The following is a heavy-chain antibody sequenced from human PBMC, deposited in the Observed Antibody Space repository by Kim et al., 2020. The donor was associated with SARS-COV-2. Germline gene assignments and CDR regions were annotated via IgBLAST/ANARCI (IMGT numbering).Heavy chain of an antibody. J-gene: IGHJ6*02. D-gene: IGHD2-2*01. V-gene: IGHV3-30*18. CDR3: AKGSQYQLLFSPGASEPYGMGA. Sequence: GGSLRLSCAASGFTFSSYGMHWVRQAPGKGLEWVAVISYDGSNKYYADSVKGRFTISRDNSKNTLYLQMNSLRAEDTAVYYCAKGSQYQLLFSPGASEPYGMGAWGQGATVTVSS. CDR2: ISYDGSNK. CDR1: GFTFSSYG.